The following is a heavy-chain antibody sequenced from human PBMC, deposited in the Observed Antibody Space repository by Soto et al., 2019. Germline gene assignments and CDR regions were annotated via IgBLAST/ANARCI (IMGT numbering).Heavy chain of an antibody. CDR1: GFSLSTHGVA. Sequence: QITLKESGPTLVKPTQTLTLTCTFSGFSLSTHGVAVGWIRPPAGKALEWLALIYWDDDKYYSASLNSRLTITKATAKNHVVLTMINMDPVDTATYSCAHAMLFCTGGSCSTYFYAWGQGNLVTVSS. V-gene: IGHV2-5*02. CDR3: AHAMLFCTGGSCSTYFYA. D-gene: IGHD2-15*01. CDR2: IYWDDDK. J-gene: IGHJ4*02.